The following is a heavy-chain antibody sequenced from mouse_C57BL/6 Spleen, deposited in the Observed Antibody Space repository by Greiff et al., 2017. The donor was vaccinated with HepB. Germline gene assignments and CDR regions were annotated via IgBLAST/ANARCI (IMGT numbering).Heavy chain of an antibody. CDR1: GFTFSSYG. V-gene: IGHV5-6*01. CDR3: ARESLGFAY. CDR2: ISSGGSYT. J-gene: IGHJ3*01. D-gene: IGHD6-1*01. Sequence: EVKLVESGGDLVKPGGSLKLSCAASGFTFSSYGMSWVRQTPDKRLEWVATISSGGSYTYYPDSVKGRFTISRDNAKNTLYLQMSSLKSEDTAMYYCARESLGFAYWGQGTLVTVSA.